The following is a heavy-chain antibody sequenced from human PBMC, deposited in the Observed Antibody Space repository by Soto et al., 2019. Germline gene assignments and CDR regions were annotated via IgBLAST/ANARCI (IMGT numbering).Heavy chain of an antibody. V-gene: IGHV3-30*18. D-gene: IGHD7-27*01. CDR3: ANSLLGPRRAYGMYV. Sequence: QVKLVESVGGVVQPGRSLRLSCAASGVTFSSYGMHLVRQAPGKGLEWVAVISYDGSNKYYADSVKVRFTISRDNSKNTLSLPMNRFRAENTAVYYCANSLLGPRRAYGMYVWGQRTTGTFS. J-gene: IGHJ6*02. CDR1: GVTFSSYG. CDR2: ISYDGSNK.